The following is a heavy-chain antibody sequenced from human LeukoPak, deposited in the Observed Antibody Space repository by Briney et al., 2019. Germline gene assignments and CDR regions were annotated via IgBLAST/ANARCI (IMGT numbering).Heavy chain of an antibody. Sequence: SETLSLTCAVSGGSFSSYYWTWIRQPPGKGLEWIGEINHHGSTNYTPSLKSRVTISLDTSNNQFSLKVTSVTAADTATYYCARGSPYFDSGTYFYWGQGTLVTVSS. CDR3: ARGSPYFDSGTYFY. J-gene: IGHJ4*02. CDR2: INHHGST. V-gene: IGHV4-34*01. CDR1: GGSFSSYY. D-gene: IGHD3-10*01.